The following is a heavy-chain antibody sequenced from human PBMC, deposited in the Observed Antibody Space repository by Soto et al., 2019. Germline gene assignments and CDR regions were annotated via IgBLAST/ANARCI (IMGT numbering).Heavy chain of an antibody. Sequence: LLRVCCGAAGFTCVDYAVRWVRQTPGKGLELVSGINWNSGSIGYADSMKGRFTISRDNAKTSLYPQMNSLRAEDTALYYCAKDRGSASYAANYYYYGMDVWGQGTTVTVSS. D-gene: IGHD3-10*01. V-gene: IGHV3-9*01. J-gene: IGHJ6*02. CDR1: GFTCVDYA. CDR2: INWNSGSI. CDR3: AKDRGSASYAANYYYYGMDV.